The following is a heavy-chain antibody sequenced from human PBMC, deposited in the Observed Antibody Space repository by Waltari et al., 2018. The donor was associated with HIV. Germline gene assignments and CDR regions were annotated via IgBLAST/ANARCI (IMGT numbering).Heavy chain of an antibody. CDR1: GFTISDNY. CDR3: ARDPRSSGYYGMDV. J-gene: IGHJ6*02. V-gene: IGHV3-53*01. Sequence: EVQLVESGGGLIEPGGSLRLSCAASGFTISDNYMSWVRQAPGRGLEWVSVVYRCGSTYYADSEKCRFTISRDNSKNTLSLHMNSLRAEDTAVYYCARDPRSSGYYGMDVWGQGATVTVSS. D-gene: IGHD1-26*01. CDR2: VYRCGST.